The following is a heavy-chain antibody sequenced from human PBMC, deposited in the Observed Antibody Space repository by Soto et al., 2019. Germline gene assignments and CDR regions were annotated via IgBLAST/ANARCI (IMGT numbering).Heavy chain of an antibody. CDR2: ISGSGGST. J-gene: IGHJ6*02. Sequence: LRLSCAASGFTFSSYAMSWVRQAPGKGLEWVSAISGSGGSTYYADSVKGRFTISRDNSKNTLYLQMNSLRAEDTAVYYCAKGLTGRDGMDVWGQGTTVTVSS. CDR1: GFTFSSYA. V-gene: IGHV3-23*01. D-gene: IGHD3-9*01. CDR3: AKGLTGRDGMDV.